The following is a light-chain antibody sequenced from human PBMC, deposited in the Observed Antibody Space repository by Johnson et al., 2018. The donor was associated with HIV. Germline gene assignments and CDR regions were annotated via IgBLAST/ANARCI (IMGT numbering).Light chain of an antibody. CDR2: DNN. V-gene: IGLV1-51*01. CDR3: GTWDSSLSAVL. J-gene: IGLJ1*01. Sequence: QSVLTQPPSVSAAPGQKVTISCSGSSSNIGNNYVSWYQQLPGTAPKLLIYDNNKRPSGIPDRFYSLKSRTSATLGITALQTGDEDDYYCGTWDSSLSAVLFGTGTKVTVL. CDR1: SSNIGNNY.